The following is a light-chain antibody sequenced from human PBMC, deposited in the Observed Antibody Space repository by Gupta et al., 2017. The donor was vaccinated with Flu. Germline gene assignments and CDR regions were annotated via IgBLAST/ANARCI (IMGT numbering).Light chain of an antibody. J-gene: IGLJ3*02. CDR1: NTTLGTNNF. CDR3: CSYAGTRNLV. CDR2: EAN. V-gene: IGLV2-23*01. Sequence: QSALTQPASLSASPGQSFTISCCASNTTLGTNNFVSWYQQHPDKAPKLVIYEANKRPSGVSDRFSGSKSGHTASLTISGLLAEDEADYYCCSYAGTRNLVFGGGTKLTVL.